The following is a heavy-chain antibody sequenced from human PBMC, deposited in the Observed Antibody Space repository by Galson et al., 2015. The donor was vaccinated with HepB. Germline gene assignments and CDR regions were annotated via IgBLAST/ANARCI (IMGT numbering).Heavy chain of an antibody. CDR1: GFTFGDYA. J-gene: IGHJ4*02. V-gene: IGHV3-49*03. CDR3: TRVGTTVTLKFDY. Sequence: SLRPSCAASGFTFGDYAMNWFRQAPGKGLEWVGFIRSNAYGGTTEYAASVNGRFTVSRDDSKSIAYLQMNSLKTEDTALYYCTRVGTTVTLKFDYWGQGTLVTVSS. D-gene: IGHD4-11*01. CDR2: IRSNAYGGTT.